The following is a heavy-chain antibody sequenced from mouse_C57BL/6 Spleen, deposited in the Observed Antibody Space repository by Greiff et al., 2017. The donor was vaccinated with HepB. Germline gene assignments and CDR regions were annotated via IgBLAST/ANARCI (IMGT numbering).Heavy chain of an antibody. CDR3: ARSEVFAY. CDR2: INPSSGYT. V-gene: IGHV1-7*01. CDR1: GYTFTSYW. Sequence: QVHVKQSGAELAKPGASVKLSCKASGYTFTSYWMHWVKQRPGQGLEWIGYINPSSGYTKYNQKFKDQATLTADKSSSTAYMQLSSLTYEDSAVYYCARSEVFAYWGPGTLVTVSA. J-gene: IGHJ3*01.